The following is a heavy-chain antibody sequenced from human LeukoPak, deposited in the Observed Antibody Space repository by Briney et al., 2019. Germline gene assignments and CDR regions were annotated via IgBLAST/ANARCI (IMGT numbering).Heavy chain of an antibody. CDR3: AGARRRYSGYEW. Sequence: ALVKVSCKASGYTFTGYYMHWVRQAPGQGLEWMGWINPNSGGTNYAQKFQGRVTMTRDTSISTAYMELSRLRSDDTAVYYCAGARRRYSGYEWWGQGTLVTVSS. CDR1: GYTFTGYY. D-gene: IGHD5-12*01. CDR2: INPNSGGT. J-gene: IGHJ4*02. V-gene: IGHV1-2*02.